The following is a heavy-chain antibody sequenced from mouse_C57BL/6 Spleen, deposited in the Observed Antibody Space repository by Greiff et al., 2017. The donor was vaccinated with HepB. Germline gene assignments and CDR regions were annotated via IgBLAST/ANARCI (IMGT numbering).Heavy chain of an antibody. CDR3: AVITTEVATGYFDV. V-gene: IGHV1-64*01. D-gene: IGHD1-1*01. CDR1: GYTFTSYW. CDR2: IHPNSGST. J-gene: IGHJ1*03. Sequence: VQLQQPGAELVKPGASVKLSCKASGYTFTSYWMHWVKQRPGQGLEWIGMIHPNSGSTNYNEKFKSKATLTVDKSSSTAYMQLSSLTSEDSAVYYCAVITTEVATGYFDVWGTGTTVTVSS.